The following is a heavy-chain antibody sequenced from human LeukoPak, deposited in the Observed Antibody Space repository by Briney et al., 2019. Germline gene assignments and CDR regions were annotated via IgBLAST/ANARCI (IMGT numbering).Heavy chain of an antibody. CDR2: IYSGGST. CDR3: ARGVGSGSRLRAGDY. D-gene: IGHD1-26*01. Sequence: PGGSLRLSYAASGFTVSSNYMSWVRQAPGKGLEWVSVIYSGGSTYYADSVKGRFTISRDNSKNTLYLQMNSLRAEDTAVYYCARGVGSGSRLRAGDYWGQGTLVTVSS. J-gene: IGHJ4*02. V-gene: IGHV3-53*01. CDR1: GFTVSSNY.